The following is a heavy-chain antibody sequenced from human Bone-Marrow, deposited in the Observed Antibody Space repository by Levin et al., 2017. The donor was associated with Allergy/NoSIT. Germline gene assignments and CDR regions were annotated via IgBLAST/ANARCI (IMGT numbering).Heavy chain of an antibody. CDR1: GFPFSTYA. CDR2: ISSTNSYI. V-gene: IGHV3-21*04. CDR3: TRDQGSCSGGSCYRGYAFDV. D-gene: IGHD2-15*01. Sequence: GGSLRLSCEGSGFPFSTYAMNWVRQAPGKGLEWVASISSTNSYIYYAYSLKGRFTISTDNAKSSVFLHMDSLRAEDTAVYYCTRDQGSCSGGSCYRGYAFDVWGQGTMVSVSS. J-gene: IGHJ3*01.